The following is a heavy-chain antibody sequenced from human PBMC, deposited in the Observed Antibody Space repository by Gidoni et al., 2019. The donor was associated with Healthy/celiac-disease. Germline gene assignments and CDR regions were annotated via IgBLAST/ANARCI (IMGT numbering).Heavy chain of an antibody. CDR2: IIPIFGTA. J-gene: IGHJ4*02. CDR3: AREAYCSSTSCYTFDY. CDR1: GGTFSSYA. Sequence: QVQLVQSGAEVQKPGSSVKVSCKASGGTFSSYAISWVRQAPGPGLEWMGGIIPIFGTANYAQKFQGRVTITADKSTSTAYMELSSLRSEDTAVYYCAREAYCSSTSCYTFDYWGQGTLVTVSS. V-gene: IGHV1-69*06. D-gene: IGHD2-2*02.